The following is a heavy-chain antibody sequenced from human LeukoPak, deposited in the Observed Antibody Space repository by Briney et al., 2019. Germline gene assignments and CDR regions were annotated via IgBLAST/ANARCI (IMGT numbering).Heavy chain of an antibody. D-gene: IGHD2-2*01. Sequence: ASVKVSCKASGYTFTGYYMHWVRQAPGQGLEWMGWINPNSGGTNYAQKFQGRVTMTRDTSISTAYMELSRLRSDDTAVYYCAREVGWSRAYIVVVPAAMDYWGQGTLVTVSS. CDR1: GYTFTGYY. CDR3: AREVGWSRAYIVVVPAAMDY. V-gene: IGHV1-2*02. CDR2: INPNSGGT. J-gene: IGHJ4*02.